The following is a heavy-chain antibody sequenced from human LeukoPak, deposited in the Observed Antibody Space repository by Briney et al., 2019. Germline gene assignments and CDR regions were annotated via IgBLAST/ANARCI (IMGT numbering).Heavy chain of an antibody. CDR2: INHSGST. V-gene: IGHV4-34*01. CDR1: GFALSGYS. D-gene: IGHD3-10*01. CDR3: AGYLLWFGPLPGDYYYGMDV. Sequence: GSLRLSCAASGFALSGYSMDWVRQPPGKGLEWIGEINHSGSTNYNPSLKSRVTISVDTSKNQFSLKLSSVTAADTAVYYCAGYLLWFGPLPGDYYYGMDVWGQGTTVTVSS. J-gene: IGHJ6*02.